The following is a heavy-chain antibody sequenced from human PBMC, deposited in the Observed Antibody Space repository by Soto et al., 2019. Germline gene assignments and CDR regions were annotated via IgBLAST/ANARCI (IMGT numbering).Heavy chain of an antibody. CDR3: ARAPRGNYGYPSYFDY. CDR2: ISYSGST. J-gene: IGHJ4*02. Sequence: SETLSLTCTVSGDFSSAHYLSWIRQPPGKGLEWVGYISYSGSTSYNPSLKSRLTISVDTSKNQFSLKLSSVTAADTAVYYCARAPRGNYGYPSYFDYWGQGTLVTVSS. D-gene: IGHD3-10*01. V-gene: IGHV4-59*11. CDR1: GDFSSAHY.